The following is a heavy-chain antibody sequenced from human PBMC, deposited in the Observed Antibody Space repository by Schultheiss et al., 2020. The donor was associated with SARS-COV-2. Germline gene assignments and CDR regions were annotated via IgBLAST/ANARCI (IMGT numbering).Heavy chain of an antibody. CDR1: GFTVSSYS. Sequence: GESLKISCAASGFTVSSYSMNWVRQAPGKGLEWVAVISYDGSNKYYADSVKGRFTISRDNSKNTLYLQMNSLRAEDTAVYYCARVGSSKPFDYWGQGTLVTVSS. V-gene: IGHV3-30*03. J-gene: IGHJ4*02. CDR3: ARVGSSKPFDY. D-gene: IGHD2-2*01. CDR2: ISYDGSNK.